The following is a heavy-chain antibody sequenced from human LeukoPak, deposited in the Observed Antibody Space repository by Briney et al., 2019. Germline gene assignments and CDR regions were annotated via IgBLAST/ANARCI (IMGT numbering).Heavy chain of an antibody. D-gene: IGHD2-21*01. CDR1: SYTFTRYG. CDR2: ISGSNGNT. CDR3: ARVWVVKYDAFDI. J-gene: IGHJ3*02. Sequence: ASVKVSCKASSYTFTRYGISWVRQAPGQGLEWMGWISGSNGNTNYAQKFLGRVTMTADTSTSTAYMELRSLTSDDTAVYYCARVWVVKYDAFDIWGQGTMVTVSS. V-gene: IGHV1-18*01.